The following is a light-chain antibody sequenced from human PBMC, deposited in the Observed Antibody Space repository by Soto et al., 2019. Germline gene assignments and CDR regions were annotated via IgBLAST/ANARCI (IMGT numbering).Light chain of an antibody. V-gene: IGLV9-49*01. J-gene: IGLJ2*01. CDR2: VGTGGIVG. CDR3: GADHGSGSKFG. CDR1: SGYSNYK. Sequence: QSVLTQPPSASASLGASVTLTCTLSSGYSNYKVDWYQQRPGKGPRFVMRVGTGGIVGSKGDGIPDRFSVLGSGLNRYLTIKNIQEEDESDYHCGADHGSGSKFGLGGGTKLTVL.